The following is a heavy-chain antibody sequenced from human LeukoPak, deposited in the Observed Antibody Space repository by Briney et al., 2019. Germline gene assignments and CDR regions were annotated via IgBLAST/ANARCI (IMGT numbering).Heavy chain of an antibody. Sequence: ASVKVSCKASGYTFTGYYMRWVRQAPGQGLEWMGWINPNSGGTNYAQKFQGRVTMTRDTSISTAYMELSRLRSDDTAVYYCARVGYCSSTSCSYFDYWGQGTLVTVSS. CDR1: GYTFTGYY. CDR2: INPNSGGT. D-gene: IGHD2-2*01. J-gene: IGHJ4*02. CDR3: ARVGYCSSTSCSYFDY. V-gene: IGHV1-2*02.